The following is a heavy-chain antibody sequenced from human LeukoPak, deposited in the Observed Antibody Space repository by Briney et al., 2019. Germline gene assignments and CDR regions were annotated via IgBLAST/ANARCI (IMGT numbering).Heavy chain of an antibody. J-gene: IGHJ2*01. V-gene: IGHV4-59*01. CDR2: IYYSGIT. CDR1: GGSIRSYY. D-gene: IGHD3-22*01. Sequence: LETLSLTCTVSGGSIRSYYWSWIREPPGKGLEWIGDIYYSGITNYNPSPKSRVTISVDTSKNQFSLKLSSVTAADTAVYYCATYSSGSYYWSFDLWGRGTLVTVS. CDR3: ATYSSGSYYWSFDL.